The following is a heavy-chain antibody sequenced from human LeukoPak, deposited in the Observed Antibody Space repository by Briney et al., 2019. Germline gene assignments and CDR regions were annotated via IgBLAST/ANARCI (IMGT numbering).Heavy chain of an antibody. V-gene: IGHV4-38-2*02. CDR3: ARHLRTRGAFDI. CDR2: IYHSGST. J-gene: IGHJ3*02. Sequence: SETLSLTCTVSGYSISSGYYWGWIRQPPGKGLEWIGSIYHSGSTYYNPSLKSRVTISVDTSKNQFSLKLSSVTAADTAVYYCARHLRTRGAFDIWGQGTMVTVSS. D-gene: IGHD1-14*01. CDR1: GYSISSGYY.